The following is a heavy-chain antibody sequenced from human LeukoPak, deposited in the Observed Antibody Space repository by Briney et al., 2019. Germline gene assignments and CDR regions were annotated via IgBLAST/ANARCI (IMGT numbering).Heavy chain of an antibody. D-gene: IGHD6-19*01. V-gene: IGHV1-69*13. J-gene: IGHJ6*02. CDR2: IIPIFGTA. Sequence: SVKVSCKASGGTFSSYAISWVRQAPGQRLEWMGGIIPIFGTANYAQKFQGRVTITADESTSTAYMELSSLRSEDTAVYYCARGEAGTPPWYYGMDVWGQGTTVTVSS. CDR1: GGTFSSYA. CDR3: ARGEAGTPPWYYGMDV.